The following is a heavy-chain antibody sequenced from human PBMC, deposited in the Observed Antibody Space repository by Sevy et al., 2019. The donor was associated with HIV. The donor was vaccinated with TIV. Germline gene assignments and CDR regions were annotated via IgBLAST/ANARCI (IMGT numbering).Heavy chain of an antibody. J-gene: IGHJ4*01. CDR2: MSGRGDSR. CDR3: PKDVRDQPWYDDFWSGSPGFDY. D-gene: IGHD3-3*01. V-gene: IGHV3-23*01. CDR1: GFRFESQA. Sequence: GGSLRLSCVASGFRFESQAMSWVRQAPGKGLEWVSGMSGRGDSRGYAHSVKGRFTISRDNSKNTVYLQMNSLTAEDTALDNCPKDVRDQPWYDDFWSGSPGFDYWGRGILVTVSS.